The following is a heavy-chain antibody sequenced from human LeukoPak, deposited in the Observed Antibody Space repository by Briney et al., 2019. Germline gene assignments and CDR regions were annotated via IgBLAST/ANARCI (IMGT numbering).Heavy chain of an antibody. J-gene: IGHJ4*02. V-gene: IGHV4-39*07. CDR2: IYFGGST. CDR1: GGSISSSSYH. Sequence: SETLSLTCTVSGGSISSSSYHWGWIRQPPGKKLEWIGSIYFGGSTYYNPSLKSRVTMSIHTSNNQFSLKLTSVSALDTAVYYCVGGGSYYWAPDYWGQGTLVTVSS. CDR3: VGGGSYYWAPDY. D-gene: IGHD3-10*01.